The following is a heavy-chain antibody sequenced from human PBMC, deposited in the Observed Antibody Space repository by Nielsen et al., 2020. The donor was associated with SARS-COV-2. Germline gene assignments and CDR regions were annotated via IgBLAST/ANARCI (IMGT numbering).Heavy chain of an antibody. V-gene: IGHV4-34*01. Sequence: SETLSLTCAVYGGSLTDYYWSWIRQPPGKGLEWIGEINHSGSTNYNPSLKSRVTISVDTSKNQFSLKLSSVTAADTAVYYCARDGTGSDAFDIWGQGTMVTVSS. D-gene: IGHD1-1*01. J-gene: IGHJ3*02. CDR3: ARDGTGSDAFDI. CDR1: GGSLTDYY. CDR2: INHSGST.